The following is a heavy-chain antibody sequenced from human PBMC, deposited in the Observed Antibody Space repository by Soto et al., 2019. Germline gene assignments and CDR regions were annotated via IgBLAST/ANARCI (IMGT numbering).Heavy chain of an antibody. V-gene: IGHV3-30-3*01. J-gene: IGHJ4*02. D-gene: IGHD3-3*01. CDR2: ISYDGSNK. CDR1: GFTFSSYA. CDR3: ARDPSGYYDFWSGYFSTPIYYFDY. Sequence: VGSLRLSCAASGFTFSSYAMHWVRQAPGKGLEWVAVISYDGSNKYYADSVKGRFTISRDNSKNTLYLQMNSLRAEDTAVYYCARDPSGYYDFWSGYFSTPIYYFDYWGQGTLVTVSS.